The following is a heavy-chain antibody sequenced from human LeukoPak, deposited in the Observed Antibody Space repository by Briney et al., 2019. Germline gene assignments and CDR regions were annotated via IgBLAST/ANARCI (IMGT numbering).Heavy chain of an antibody. D-gene: IGHD5-24*01. J-gene: IGHJ3*02. CDR3: ARIRDGYNDAYDI. CDR2: INPSDGST. Sequence: ASVKVSCKASGYSFTSYYIHLVRQAPGQGFEWMAIINPSDGSTTNSQKFQGRVTMTRDTSTSTVYMELSGLRSEDTALYYCARIRDGYNDAYDIWGQGTMVTVSS. CDR1: GYSFTSYY. V-gene: IGHV1-46*01.